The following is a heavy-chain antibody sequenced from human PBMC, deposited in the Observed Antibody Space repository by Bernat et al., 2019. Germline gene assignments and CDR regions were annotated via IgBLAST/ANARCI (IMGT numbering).Heavy chain of an antibody. Sequence: QVQLVQSGAEVKKPGASVKVSCKASGYTFTSYYMHWVRQATGQGLEWMGIINPSGGSTSYAQKFQGRVTMTRDTSTSTVYMELSSLRSEDTAVYYCARSFYDSSGYYYYYYYYGMDVWGQGTTVTVSS. CDR1: GYTFTSYY. V-gene: IGHV1-46*01. CDR2: INPSGGST. D-gene: IGHD3-22*01. J-gene: IGHJ6*02. CDR3: ARSFYDSSGYYYYYYYYGMDV.